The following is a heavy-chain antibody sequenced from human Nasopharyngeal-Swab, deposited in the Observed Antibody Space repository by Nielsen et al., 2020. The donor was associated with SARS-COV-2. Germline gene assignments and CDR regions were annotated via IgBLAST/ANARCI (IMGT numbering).Heavy chain of an antibody. CDR3: TRCGGGCYSGRDY. Sequence: GESLKISCAASGFTFSDSAIHWVRQVSGEGPEWVARIRSKGNNYATAYSASVKGRFIIFRDDPTNTAYLQMNSLKTEDTAMYYCTRCGGGCYSGRDYWGQGTLVTVSS. CDR2: IRSKGNNYAT. D-gene: IGHD2-15*01. J-gene: IGHJ4*02. V-gene: IGHV3-73*01. CDR1: GFTFSDSA.